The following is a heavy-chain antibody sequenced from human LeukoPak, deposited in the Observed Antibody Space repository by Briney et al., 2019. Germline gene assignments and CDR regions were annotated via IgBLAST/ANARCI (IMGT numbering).Heavy chain of an antibody. J-gene: IGHJ4*02. V-gene: IGHV4-34*01. Sequence: PSETLSLTCAVYGGSFSGYYWSWIRQPPGKGLEWIGEINHSGSTNYNPSLKSRVTISVDTSKNQFSLKLSPVTAADTAVYYCARGRKWLRFFYFDYWGQGTLVTVSS. CDR1: GGSFSGYY. D-gene: IGHD5-12*01. CDR2: INHSGST. CDR3: ARGRKWLRFFYFDY.